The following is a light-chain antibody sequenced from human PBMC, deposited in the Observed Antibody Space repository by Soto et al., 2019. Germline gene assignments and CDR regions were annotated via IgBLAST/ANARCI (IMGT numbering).Light chain of an antibody. Sequence: QLVLTHSSSASASLGSSVKLTCTLSSGHSSYIIAWHQQQPGKAPRYLMKPEGSGSYNKGSGVPDRFSGSSSGADRYLTISNLQSEDEADYYCETCDSNTRVFGGGTKVTVL. CDR1: SGHSSYI. CDR2: PEGSGSY. CDR3: ETCDSNTRV. J-gene: IGLJ2*01. V-gene: IGLV4-60*03.